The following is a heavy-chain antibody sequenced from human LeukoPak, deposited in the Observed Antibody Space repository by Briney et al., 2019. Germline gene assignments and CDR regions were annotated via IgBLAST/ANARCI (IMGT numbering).Heavy chain of an antibody. V-gene: IGHV3-7*01. CDR1: GFTFSSYW. D-gene: IGHD3-10*01. J-gene: IGHJ5*02. Sequence: GGSLRLSCAASGFTFSSYWMSWVRQAPGEGLEWVANIKEDGSEKYYVDSVKGRFTISRDNAKNSVYLQMNSLRAEDTAVYYCARGGYYGSGNDFRFDPWGQGTLVTVSS. CDR3: ARGGYYGSGNDFRFDP. CDR2: IKEDGSEK.